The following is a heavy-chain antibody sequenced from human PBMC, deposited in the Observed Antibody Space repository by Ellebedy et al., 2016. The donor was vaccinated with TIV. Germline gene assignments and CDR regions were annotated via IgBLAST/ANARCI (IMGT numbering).Heavy chain of an antibody. Sequence: AAAVKVSCKASGNSLTSNGISWVRQAPGEGREGVGWIGAYNGNTNYAQKFQGRVTMTTDTSTSTVYMDLRSLGSDDPAVYYCERGLWFRELDVWGQGTTVTVSS. CDR3: ERGLWFRELDV. J-gene: IGHJ6*02. CDR1: GNSLTSNG. D-gene: IGHD3-10*01. V-gene: IGHV1-18*01. CDR2: IGAYNGNT.